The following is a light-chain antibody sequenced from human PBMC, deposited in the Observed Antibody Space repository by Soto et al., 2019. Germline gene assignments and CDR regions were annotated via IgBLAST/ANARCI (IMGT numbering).Light chain of an antibody. J-gene: IGKJ1*01. Sequence: EVVLTQSPATLSLSPGESATLSCRASQSVSVNFAWYQQKPGQAPRPLIYSASDRAPGIPARFSGRGSGTYFTLTLSSLEPEDFAVYYCQHFGNSLWTFGQGTKVEI. V-gene: IGKV3-11*01. CDR2: SAS. CDR1: QSVSVN. CDR3: QHFGNSLWT.